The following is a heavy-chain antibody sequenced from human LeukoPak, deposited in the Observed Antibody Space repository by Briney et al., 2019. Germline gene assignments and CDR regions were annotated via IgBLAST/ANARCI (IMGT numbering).Heavy chain of an antibody. V-gene: IGHV1-46*01. CDR3: ARERITMVRGVIIGYYGMDV. D-gene: IGHD3-10*01. CDR1: GYTFTSYY. J-gene: IGHJ6*02. Sequence: ASVKVSCKASGYTFTSYYMHWVRQAPGQGLEWMGIINPSGGSTSYAQKFQGRVTMTRDTSTSTVYMELSSLRSEDTAVYYCARERITMVRGVIIGYYGMDVWGQGTTVTVSS. CDR2: INPSGGST.